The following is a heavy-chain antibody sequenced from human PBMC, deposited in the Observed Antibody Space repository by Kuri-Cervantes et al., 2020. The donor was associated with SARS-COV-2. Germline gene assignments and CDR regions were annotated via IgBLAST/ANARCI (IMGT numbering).Heavy chain of an antibody. V-gene: IGHV3-30-3*01. D-gene: IGHD5-18*01. J-gene: IGHJ4*02. CDR2: ISYDGSNK. CDR3: VIVDTAMVGFGDY. CDR1: GFTFSNSD. Sequence: GESLKISCAASGFTFSNSDMNWVRQAPGKGLEWVAVISYDGSNKYYADSVKGRFTISRDNSKNTLYLQMNSLRAEDTAVYYCVIVDTAMVGFGDYWGQGTRVTVSS.